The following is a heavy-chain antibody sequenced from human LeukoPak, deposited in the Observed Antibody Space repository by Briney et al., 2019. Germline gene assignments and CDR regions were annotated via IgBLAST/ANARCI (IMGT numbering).Heavy chain of an antibody. V-gene: IGHV3-74*01. J-gene: IGHJ4*02. CDR2: IKTDGSIT. CDR1: GFTFSDYW. D-gene: IGHD3-22*01. CDR3: ARGNYDSSGYHDY. Sequence: GGSLRLSCAASGFTFSDYWMHWVRQAPGKGLVWVSHIKTDGSITDYADSVKGRFTISRDNARNTLYLQMDSLRVEDTAVYYCARGNYDSSGYHDYWGQGTLVTVSS.